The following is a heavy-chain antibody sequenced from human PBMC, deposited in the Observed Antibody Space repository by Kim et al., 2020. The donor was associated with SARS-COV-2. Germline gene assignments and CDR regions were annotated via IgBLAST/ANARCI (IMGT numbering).Heavy chain of an antibody. Sequence: ASVKVSCKASGYTFTSYAMHWVRQAPGQRLEWMGWINAGNGNTKYSQKFQGRVTITRDPSASTAYMELSSLRSEDTAVYYCARGDRRGIYCSGGSCYPDYWGQGTLVTVSS. CDR1: GYTFTSYA. D-gene: IGHD2-15*01. V-gene: IGHV1-3*01. CDR2: INAGNGNT. CDR3: ARGDRRGIYCSGGSCYPDY. J-gene: IGHJ4*02.